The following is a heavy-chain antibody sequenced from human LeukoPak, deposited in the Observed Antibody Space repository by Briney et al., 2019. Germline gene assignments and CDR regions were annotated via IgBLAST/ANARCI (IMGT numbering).Heavy chain of an antibody. J-gene: IGHJ4*02. CDR3: ATAGGSSSRTFDY. D-gene: IGHD6-6*01. Sequence: SETLSLTCAVYGGSFSGYYWSWIRQPPGKGLEWIGEINHSGSTNYNPSLKSRATISVDTSKNQFSLKLSSVTAADTAVYYCATAGGSSSRTFDYWGQGTLVTVSS. CDR2: INHSGST. CDR1: GGSFSGYY. V-gene: IGHV4-34*01.